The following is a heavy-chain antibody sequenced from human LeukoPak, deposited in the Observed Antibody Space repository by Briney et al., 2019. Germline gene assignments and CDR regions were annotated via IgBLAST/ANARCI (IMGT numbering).Heavy chain of an antibody. J-gene: IGHJ4*02. CDR3: ARGQLSDYLGFDY. CDR1: GGTFSSYA. Sequence: ASVKVSCKASGGTFSSYAISWVRQATGQGLEWMGWMNPNSGNTGYAQKFQGRVTMTRNTSISTAYMELSSLRSEDTAVYYCARGQLSDYLGFDYWGQGTLVTVSS. D-gene: IGHD5-12*01. V-gene: IGHV1-8*02. CDR2: MNPNSGNT.